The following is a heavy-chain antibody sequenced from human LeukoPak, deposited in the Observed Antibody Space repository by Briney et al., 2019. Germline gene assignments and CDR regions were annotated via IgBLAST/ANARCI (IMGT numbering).Heavy chain of an antibody. J-gene: IGHJ3*02. CDR1: GFTFEDHG. CDR2: INWNSGSK. V-gene: IGHV3-20*04. Sequence: GGSLRLSCATSGFTFEDHGLSWVRQAPGKGLEWVSGINWNSGSKRYAASVKGRFTISRDNAKNSLYLQMNSLRAEDMALYYCAKDMFSHYYGSGSYYGAFDIWGQGTMVTVSS. CDR3: AKDMFSHYYGSGSYYGAFDI. D-gene: IGHD3-10*01.